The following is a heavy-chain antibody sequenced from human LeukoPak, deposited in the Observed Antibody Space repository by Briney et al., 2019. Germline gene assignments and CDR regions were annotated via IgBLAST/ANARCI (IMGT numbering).Heavy chain of an antibody. CDR1: GGSISSYY. J-gene: IGHJ5*02. CDR3: ARGSIVVVPGARYNWFDP. V-gene: IGHV4-4*07. Sequence: SETLSLTCTVSGGSISSYYWSWIRQPAGKGLEWIGRIYTSGSTNYNPSLKSRVTMSVDTSKNQFSLKLSSVTAADTAVYYCARGSIVVVPGARYNWFDPWGQGTLVTVSS. CDR2: IYTSGST. D-gene: IGHD2-2*01.